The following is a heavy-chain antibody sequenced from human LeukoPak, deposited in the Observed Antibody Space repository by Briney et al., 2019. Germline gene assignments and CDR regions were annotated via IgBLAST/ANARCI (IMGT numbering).Heavy chain of an antibody. Sequence: GGSLRLSCAASGCIFSTYSMSWVRQAPGKGLEWVSSISSSSTYIHYADSVKGRFTISRDNAQNSLYLQMNSLRVEDTAVYYCLGAFDFWGQGTMVTVSS. CDR2: ISSSSTYI. CDR3: LGAFDF. V-gene: IGHV3-21*01. J-gene: IGHJ3*01. CDR1: GCIFSTYS.